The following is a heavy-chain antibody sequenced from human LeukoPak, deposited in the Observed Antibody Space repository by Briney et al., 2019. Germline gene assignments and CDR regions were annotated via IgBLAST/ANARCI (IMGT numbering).Heavy chain of an antibody. CDR3: ATEIGDTAMVTSWFDP. Sequence: GASVKVSCKASGGTFSSYAISWVRQAPGQGLEWMGRIIPLLAIANYAQKFQGRVTITADKSTITAYMELSSLRSEDTAVYYCATEIGDTAMVTSWFDPWGQGTLVTVSS. J-gene: IGHJ5*02. CDR2: IIPLLAIA. D-gene: IGHD5-18*01. CDR1: GGTFSSYA. V-gene: IGHV1-69*04.